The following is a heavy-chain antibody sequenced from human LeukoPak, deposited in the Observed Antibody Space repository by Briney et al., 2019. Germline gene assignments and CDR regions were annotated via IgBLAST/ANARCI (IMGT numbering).Heavy chain of an antibody. J-gene: IGHJ4*02. D-gene: IGHD6-19*01. Sequence: GRSLRLSCAASGFTFSSYGMHWVRQAPAKGLEWVAVISYDGSNKYYADSVKGRFTISRDYSKNTLYLQMNSLRAEDTAVYYCAKDLSRVAGPIDYWGQGTLVTVSS. CDR3: AKDLSRVAGPIDY. V-gene: IGHV3-30*18. CDR2: ISYDGSNK. CDR1: GFTFSSYG.